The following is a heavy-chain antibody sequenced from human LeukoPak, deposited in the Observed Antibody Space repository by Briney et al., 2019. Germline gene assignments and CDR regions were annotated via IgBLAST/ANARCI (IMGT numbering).Heavy chain of an antibody. Sequence: GGSLRLSCAASGFTFSDYSMNWVRQAPGKGLEWISYIGVDSGNTNYADSVKGRFTISGDKAKNSLYLQMNSLRVEDTAVYYCARDYKYAFDNWGQGTLVTVSS. CDR2: IGVDSGNT. V-gene: IGHV3-48*01. CDR3: ARDYKYAFDN. D-gene: IGHD5-24*01. J-gene: IGHJ4*02. CDR1: GFTFSDYS.